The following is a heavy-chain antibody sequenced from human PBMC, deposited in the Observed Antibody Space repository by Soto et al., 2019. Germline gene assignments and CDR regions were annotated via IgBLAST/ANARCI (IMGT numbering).Heavy chain of an antibody. CDR3: AKDHLETTVTTPSY. J-gene: IGHJ4*02. D-gene: IGHD4-17*01. CDR1: GFTFSSYG. Sequence: QVQLVESGGGVVQPGRSLRLSCAASGFTFSSYGMHWVRQAPGKGLERVAVISYDGNNKYYADSVKGRFTISRDNFKNTLYLQMDSLRAEDTAMYYCAKDHLETTVTTPSYWGQGPLVTVSS. V-gene: IGHV3-30*18. CDR2: ISYDGNNK.